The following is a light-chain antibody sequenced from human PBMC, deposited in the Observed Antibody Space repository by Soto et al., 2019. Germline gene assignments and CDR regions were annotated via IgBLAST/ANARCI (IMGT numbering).Light chain of an antibody. J-gene: IGKJ4*01. CDR1: QIISSY. Sequence: EIVVTQSPATLSLSPGDRATLSCRASQIISSYLAWYQQKPGQAPRLLIYDASNRATGVPARFSGSGSGTDFTLTIISIEPEDFAVYYCQQRSNWHLTFGGGTKVEIK. CDR2: DAS. CDR3: QQRSNWHLT. V-gene: IGKV3-11*01.